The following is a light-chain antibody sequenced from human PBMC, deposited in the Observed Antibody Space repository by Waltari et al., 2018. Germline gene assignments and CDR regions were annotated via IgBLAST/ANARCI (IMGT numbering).Light chain of an antibody. V-gene: IGKV3-15*01. CDR1: QSVSSS. CDR3: QQYNSWPPIT. Sequence: EIVMTQSPATLSVSPGERVTLSCRASQSVSSSLAWYQQKPGQAPRLLIYGASTRATGIPARFRGSGSRTEFTLTIDSLQSEDFAIYYCQQYNSWPPITFGQGTRLDIK. CDR2: GAS. J-gene: IGKJ5*01.